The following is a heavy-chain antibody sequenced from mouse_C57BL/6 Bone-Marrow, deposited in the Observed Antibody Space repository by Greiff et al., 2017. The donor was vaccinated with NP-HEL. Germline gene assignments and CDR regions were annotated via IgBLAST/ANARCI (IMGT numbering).Heavy chain of an antibody. Sequence: QVQLQQPGAELVKPGASVKLSCKASGYTFTSYWMHWVKQRPGQGLEWIGMIHPNSGSTNYNEKFKSKATLTVDKSSSTAYMQLSSLTSEDSAVYYCAPLSGSSFFDYWGQGTTLTVSS. J-gene: IGHJ2*01. CDR1: GYTFTSYW. CDR2: IHPNSGST. V-gene: IGHV1-64*01. CDR3: APLSGSSFFDY. D-gene: IGHD1-1*01.